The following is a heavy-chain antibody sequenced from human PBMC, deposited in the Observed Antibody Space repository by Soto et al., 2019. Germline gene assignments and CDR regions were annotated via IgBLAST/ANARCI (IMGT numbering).Heavy chain of an antibody. V-gene: IGHV3-64D*06. D-gene: IGHD3-10*01. Sequence: GGSLRLSCAASGFTFRSFTMNWVRQAPGKGLEWVSTISSNGRNKFYGDSVEGRFTVSRDNSKNTLYLQMSSLRADDTARYYCVKASEPHPYGSGSYPPYWGPGTLVTVSS. CDR3: VKASEPHPYGSGSYPPY. CDR2: ISSNGRNK. CDR1: GFTFRSFT. J-gene: IGHJ4*01.